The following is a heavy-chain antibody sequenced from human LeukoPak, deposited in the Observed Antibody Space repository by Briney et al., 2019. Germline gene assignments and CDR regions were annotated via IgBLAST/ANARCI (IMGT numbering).Heavy chain of an antibody. CDR1: GFTFSSYG. Sequence: GRSLRLSCAASGFTFSSYGMHWVRQAPGKGLEWVAVISYDGSNKYYADSVKGRFTISRDNSKNTLYLQMNSLRAGDTAVYYCAKGFVYWGQRTLVTVSS. CDR2: ISYDGSNK. J-gene: IGHJ4*02. CDR3: AKGFVY. V-gene: IGHV3-30*18.